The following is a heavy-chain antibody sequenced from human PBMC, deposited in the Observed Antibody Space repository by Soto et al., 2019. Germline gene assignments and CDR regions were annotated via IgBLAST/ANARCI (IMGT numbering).Heavy chain of an antibody. CDR1: GYTFTNSY. J-gene: IGHJ5*02. CDR2: INPIGGST. V-gene: IGHV1-46*03. CDR3: AGGPDYNWLDP. Sequence: GASVKVSCKASGYTFTNSYMHWVRQAPGQGLEWMGIINPIGGSTTYAQKLQGRVTMTRDTSTSTVYMEMSSLRSEDTAVYYCAGGPDYNWLDPWGQGILVTVSS.